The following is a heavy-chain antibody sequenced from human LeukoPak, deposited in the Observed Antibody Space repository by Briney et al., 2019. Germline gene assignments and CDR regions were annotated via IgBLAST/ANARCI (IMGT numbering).Heavy chain of an antibody. J-gene: IGHJ4*02. D-gene: IGHD3-10*01. Sequence: PSEILSLTCAVYGGSFSGYYWSWIRQPPGKGLEWIGEINHSGSTNYNPSLKSRVTISVDTSKNQFSLKLSSVTAAGTAVYYCAGTYYYFDYWGQGTLVTVSP. CDR1: GGSFSGYY. CDR3: AGTYYYFDY. CDR2: INHSGST. V-gene: IGHV4-34*01.